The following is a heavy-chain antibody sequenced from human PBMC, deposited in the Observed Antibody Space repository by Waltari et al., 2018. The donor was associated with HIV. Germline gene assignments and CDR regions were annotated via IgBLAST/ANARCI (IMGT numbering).Heavy chain of an antibody. CDR1: GDSINSGGYY. CDR2: VYYRGST. CDR3: ARVVYWYFDL. V-gene: IGHV4-31*11. Sequence: QVQLQESGPGLVKSSQTLSLTCAVSGDSINSGGYYWAWIRQHPEKGLECIGFVYYRGSTFSNPSFKSRASMSVDSSKNQFSLRLTSLTAADTAVYYCARVVYWYFDLWGRGTLVTVSS. J-gene: IGHJ2*01.